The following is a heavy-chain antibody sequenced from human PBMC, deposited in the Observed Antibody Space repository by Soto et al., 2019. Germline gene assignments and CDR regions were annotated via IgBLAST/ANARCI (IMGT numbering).Heavy chain of an antibody. V-gene: IGHV4-61*08. Sequence: SETLSLTCTVSGGSICSGDYYWSWIRQPPGKGLEWIGYIYYSGSTNYNPSLKSRVTISVDTSKNQFSLKLSSVTAADTAVYYCARANYDFWSGYWILFDYWGQGTLVTVSS. CDR2: IYYSGST. D-gene: IGHD3-3*01. CDR1: GGSICSGDYY. J-gene: IGHJ4*02. CDR3: ARANYDFWSGYWILFDY.